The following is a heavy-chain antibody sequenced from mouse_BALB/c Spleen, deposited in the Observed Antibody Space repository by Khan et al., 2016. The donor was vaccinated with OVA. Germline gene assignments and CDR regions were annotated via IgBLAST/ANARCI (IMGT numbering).Heavy chain of an antibody. CDR3: ARGNYYGYYFDY. CDR2: ISYSGST. CDR1: GYSITNNYA. D-gene: IGHD1-1*01. V-gene: IGHV3-2*02. J-gene: IGHJ2*01. Sequence: VQLKQSGPGLVKPSQSLSLTCTVTGYSITNNYAWNWIRQFPGNKLEWMGYISYSGSTNYNPSLKSRISITRDTSKHQFFLQLNSVTTEDTATYYCARGNYYGYYFDYWGQGTTLTVSS.